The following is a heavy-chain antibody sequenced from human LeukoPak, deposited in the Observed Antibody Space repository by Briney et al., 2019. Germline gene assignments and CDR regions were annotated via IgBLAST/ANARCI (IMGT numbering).Heavy chain of an antibody. CDR1: GGSISSRSHH. V-gene: IGHV4-39*07. Sequence: TSETLSLTCTVSGGSISSRSHHWGWIRQPPGKGLEWIGNIYYSGSTFYNPSLKSRVTISVDRSKNQFSLKLSSVTAADTAVYYCARGPYDSSNLGHAFDIWGQGTMVTVSS. CDR3: ARGPYDSSNLGHAFDI. D-gene: IGHD3-22*01. CDR2: IYYSGST. J-gene: IGHJ3*02.